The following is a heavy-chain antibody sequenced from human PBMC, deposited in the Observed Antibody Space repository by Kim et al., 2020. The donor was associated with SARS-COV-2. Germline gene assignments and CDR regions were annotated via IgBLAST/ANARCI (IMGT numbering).Heavy chain of an antibody. Sequence: SETLSLTCTVSGDSISGYYYSWIRQPAGKSLEWIGRISASGTTNYNPSLKSRVIMSVDTSKNKFSLKVSSVTAADTAVYYCARHLRANSGYGLIDYWGQGTLVTVSS. V-gene: IGHV4-4*07. CDR2: ISASGTT. D-gene: IGHD5-12*01. CDR3: ARHLRANSGYGLIDY. J-gene: IGHJ4*02. CDR1: GDSISGYY.